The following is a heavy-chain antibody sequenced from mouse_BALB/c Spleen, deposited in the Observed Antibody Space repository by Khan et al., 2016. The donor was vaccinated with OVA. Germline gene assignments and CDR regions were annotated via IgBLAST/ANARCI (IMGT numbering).Heavy chain of an antibody. V-gene: IGHV5-12-2*01. CDR3: ARIPTFITTALDY. J-gene: IGHJ4*01. CDR1: GFTFSSNT. CDR2: ITTGGGNT. Sequence: EVELVESGGGLVQPGGSLKLSCAASGFTFSSNTMSWVRQTPEKRLEWVAYITTGGGNTYYPDTVKGRFTISRDNAKNTLYLQMSSLNSEDTAMDYCARIPTFITTALDYWGQGTSVTVSS. D-gene: IGHD1-2*01.